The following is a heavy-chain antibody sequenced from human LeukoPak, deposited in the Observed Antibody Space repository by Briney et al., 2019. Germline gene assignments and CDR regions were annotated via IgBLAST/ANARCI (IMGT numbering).Heavy chain of an antibody. Sequence: SETLSLTCAVYGGSFSGYYWSWIRQPPGKGLEWIGYIYYSGSTNYNPSLKSRVTISVDTSKNQFSLKLSSVTAADTAVYYCASRRVLWFGAYFDYWGQGTLVTVSS. D-gene: IGHD3-10*01. CDR1: GGSFSGYY. V-gene: IGHV4-59*01. CDR3: ASRRVLWFGAYFDY. CDR2: IYYSGST. J-gene: IGHJ4*02.